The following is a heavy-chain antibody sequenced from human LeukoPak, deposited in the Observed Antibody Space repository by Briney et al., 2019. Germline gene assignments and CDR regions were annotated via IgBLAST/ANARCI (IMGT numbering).Heavy chain of an antibody. CDR2: IYPGDSNT. CDR3: ARYDTSGWNFYFDY. Sequence: GESLKISCKGSGYSLTSDWIAWVRQMPGKGLEWMGIIYPGDSNTRYSPSFQGQVTISVDKSIGTAYLQWSSLKASDTAMYYCARYDTSGWNFYFDYWGQGTLVTVSS. V-gene: IGHV5-51*01. CDR1: GYSLTSDW. D-gene: IGHD6-19*01. J-gene: IGHJ4*02.